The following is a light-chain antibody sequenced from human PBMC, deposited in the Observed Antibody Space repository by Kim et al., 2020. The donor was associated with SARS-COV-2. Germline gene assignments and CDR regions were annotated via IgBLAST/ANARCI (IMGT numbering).Light chain of an antibody. Sequence: GQSIPISCTGTSSDVCGYNYVSWYQQHPGKAPKLMIYDVSKRPSGVSNRFSGSKSGNTASLTISGLQAEDEADYYCSSYTSSSTVVFGGGTQLTVL. CDR2: DVS. J-gene: IGLJ2*01. V-gene: IGLV2-14*04. CDR3: SSYTSSSTVV. CDR1: SSDVCGYNY.